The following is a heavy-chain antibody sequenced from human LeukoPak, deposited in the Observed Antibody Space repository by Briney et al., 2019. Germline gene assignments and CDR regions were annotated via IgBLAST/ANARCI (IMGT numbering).Heavy chain of an antibody. Sequence: QTGRSLRLSCAASGFAFNDYAIHWVRQAPGKGLEWVSHFSATGGFTKHADSVKGRFTISRDDSRNTLYLQMSSLRDEETAVYCCAKDRGGSVAGTQFDYWGQGTLVTVSS. J-gene: IGHJ4*02. CDR2: FSATGGFT. CDR3: AKDRGGSVAGTQFDY. CDR1: GFAFNDYA. V-gene: IGHV3-23*01. D-gene: IGHD6-19*01.